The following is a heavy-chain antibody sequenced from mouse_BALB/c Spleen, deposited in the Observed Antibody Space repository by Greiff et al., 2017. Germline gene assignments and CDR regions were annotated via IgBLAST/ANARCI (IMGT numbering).Heavy chain of an antibody. Sequence: EVQLQQSGAELVKPGASVKLSCTASGFNIKDTYMHWVKQRPEQGLEWIGRIDPANGNTKYDPKFQGKATITADTSSNTAYLQLSSLTSEDTAVYYCARSGDGYYRGFAYWGQGTLVTVSA. J-gene: IGHJ3*01. CDR2: IDPANGNT. CDR3: ARSGDGYYRGFAY. CDR1: GFNIKDTY. D-gene: IGHD2-3*01. V-gene: IGHV14-3*02.